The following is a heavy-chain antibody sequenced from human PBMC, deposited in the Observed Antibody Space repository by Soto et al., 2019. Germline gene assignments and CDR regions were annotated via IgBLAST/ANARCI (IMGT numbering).Heavy chain of an antibody. J-gene: IGHJ6*02. Sequence: ASVKVSCKASGYTFTNYGISWVRQAPGQRLEWMGWINAGNGNAKYSQKFQGRVTITRDTSASTAYMELSSLRSEDTAVYYCARGEHVVPAAMDVWGQGTTVTVSS. D-gene: IGHD2-2*01. CDR3: ARGEHVVPAAMDV. V-gene: IGHV1-3*01. CDR1: GYTFTNYG. CDR2: INAGNGNA.